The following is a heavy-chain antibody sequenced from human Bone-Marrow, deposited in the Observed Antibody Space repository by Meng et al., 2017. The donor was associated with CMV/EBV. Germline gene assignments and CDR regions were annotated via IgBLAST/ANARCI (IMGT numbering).Heavy chain of an antibody. CDR1: GFTFSSYA. CDR2: ISYDGSNK. J-gene: IGHJ4*02. D-gene: IGHD2-2*01. Sequence: GESLKISCAASGFTFSSYAMHWVRQAPGKGLEWVAVISYDGSNKYYADSVKGRFTISRDNSKNTLYLQMNSLRAEDTAVYYCAKDRAIVVVPAAKGELFDYWGQGTLATFSS. CDR3: AKDRAIVVVPAAKGELFDY. V-gene: IGHV3-30-3*01.